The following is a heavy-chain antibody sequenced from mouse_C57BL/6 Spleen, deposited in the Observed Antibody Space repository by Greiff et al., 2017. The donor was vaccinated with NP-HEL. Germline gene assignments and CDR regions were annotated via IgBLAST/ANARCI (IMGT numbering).Heavy chain of an antibody. V-gene: IGHV1-55*01. CDR2: IYPGSGSP. J-gene: IGHJ3*01. CDR1: GYTFTSYW. D-gene: IGHD1-1*01. Sequence: QVQLQQPGAELVKPGASVKMSCKASGYTFTSYWITWVKQRPGHGLEWIGDIYPGSGSPYYNETFKSKATLTVDTSSSKAYMQLSSLTSEDSAVYYCARLGSSYWFAYWGQGTLVTVSA. CDR3: ARLGSSYWFAY.